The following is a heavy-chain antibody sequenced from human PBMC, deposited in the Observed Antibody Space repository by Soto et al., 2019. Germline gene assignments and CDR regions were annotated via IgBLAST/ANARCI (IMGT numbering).Heavy chain of an antibody. CDR3: ATGVEWRQIDY. J-gene: IGHJ4*02. CDR2: FDPEDGET. D-gene: IGHD1-26*01. Sequence: VKDFCRISGYTRTELSMHWGRQAPGKGLEWMGGFDPEDGETIYAQKFQGRVTMTEDTSTDTAYMELSSLRSEDTAVYYCATGVEWRQIDYWGQGTLVTVSS. CDR1: GYTRTELS. V-gene: IGHV1-24*01.